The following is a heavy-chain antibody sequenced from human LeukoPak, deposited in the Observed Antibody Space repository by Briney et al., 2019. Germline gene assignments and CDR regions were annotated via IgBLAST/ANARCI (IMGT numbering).Heavy chain of an antibody. J-gene: IGHJ4*02. CDR3: ARENGAYCGGDCPIDY. CDR2: IIPIFGTA. V-gene: IGHV1-69*05. CDR1: GGTFSSYA. Sequence: SVKVSCKASGGTFSSYAISWVRQAPGQGLEWMGRIIPIFGTANYAQKFQGRVTITTDESTSTAYLELSSLRSEDTAVYYCARENGAYCGGDCPIDYWGQGTLVTVSS. D-gene: IGHD2-21*02.